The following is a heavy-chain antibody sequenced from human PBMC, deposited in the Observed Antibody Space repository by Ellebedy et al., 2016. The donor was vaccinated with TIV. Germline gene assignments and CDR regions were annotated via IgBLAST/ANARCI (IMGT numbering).Heavy chain of an antibody. Sequence: SGPTLVXPRQTLTLTCTFSGFSLDTHRVGVTWIRQPPGKALEWLAQVFGDNTKQYSPSLKSRLTIIKDASRNQVDLILSNVDPVDTATYYCAHRRGDYGGNGYFEYWGQGSLVTVSS. V-gene: IGHV2-5*02. J-gene: IGHJ4*02. CDR1: GFSLDTHRVG. CDR2: VFGDNTK. D-gene: IGHD4-23*01. CDR3: AHRRGDYGGNGYFEY.